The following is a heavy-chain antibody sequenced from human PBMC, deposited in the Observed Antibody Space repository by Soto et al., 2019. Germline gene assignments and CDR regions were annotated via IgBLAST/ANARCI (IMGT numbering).Heavy chain of an antibody. Sequence: ASVKVSCKASGYTFTGYYMHWVRQAPGQGLEWMGWINPNNGGANYAQKFQGRVTMTRDTSISTAYMELSRLRSDDTAVYYCARDPPARGYCTNGVCKDGMDVWGQGTTVTVSS. CDR3: ARDPPARGYCTNGVCKDGMDV. CDR2: INPNNGGA. J-gene: IGHJ6*02. D-gene: IGHD2-8*01. V-gene: IGHV1-2*02. CDR1: GYTFTGYY.